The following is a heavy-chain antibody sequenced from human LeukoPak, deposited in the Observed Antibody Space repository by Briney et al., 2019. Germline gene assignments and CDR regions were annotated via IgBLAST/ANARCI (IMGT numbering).Heavy chain of an antibody. CDR1: GGTFSSYA. J-gene: IGHJ4*02. CDR2: IIPIFGTA. CDR3: AIGPALSGSISQFDY. D-gene: IGHD3-10*01. Sequence: SVKVSCKASGGTFSSYAISWVRQAPGQGLEWMGGIIPIFGTANYAQKFQGRVTITTDESTSTAYVELSSLRSEDTAVYYCAIGPALSGSISQFDYWGQGTLVTVSS. V-gene: IGHV1-69*05.